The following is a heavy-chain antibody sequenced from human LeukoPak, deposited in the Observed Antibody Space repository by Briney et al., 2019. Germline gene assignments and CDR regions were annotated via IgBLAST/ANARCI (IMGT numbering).Heavy chain of an antibody. CDR2: INPSGGST. J-gene: IGHJ6*02. CDR3: ARTLLVGATYYYYGMDV. D-gene: IGHD1-26*01. Sequence: ASVKVSCTASGYTFTGYYMHWVRQAPGQGLEWMGIINPSGGSTSYAQKFQGRVTMTRDTSTSTVYMELSSLRSEDTAVYYCARTLLVGATYYYYGMDVWGQGTTVTVSS. V-gene: IGHV1-46*01. CDR1: GYTFTGYY.